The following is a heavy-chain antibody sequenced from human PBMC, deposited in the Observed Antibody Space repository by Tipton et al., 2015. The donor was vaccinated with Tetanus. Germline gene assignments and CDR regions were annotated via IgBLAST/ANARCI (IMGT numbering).Heavy chain of an antibody. Sequence: TLSLTCTVSGGSISSGTYYWGWIRQPPGRGLEWIGSIYYYNGNTYYTPPLESRATISLDTSKNQFSLRLTSVTAADTDVYYCARANSEFPKKGPFDSWGQGSLVIVSS. CDR2: IYYYNGNT. J-gene: IGHJ4*02. CDR1: GGSISSGTYY. CDR3: ARANSEFPKKGPFDS. V-gene: IGHV4-39*07. D-gene: IGHD2/OR15-2a*01.